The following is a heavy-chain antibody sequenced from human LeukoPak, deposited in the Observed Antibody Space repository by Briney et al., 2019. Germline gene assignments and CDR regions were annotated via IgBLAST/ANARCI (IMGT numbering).Heavy chain of an antibody. Sequence: ASVKVSCKASGYTFTNYDINWVRQATGQGPEWMGWMNPKSGNTGYAQKFQGRVTMTRNTSISTAYLELSSLRSDDTAVYYCARDQDIVVVVAALRQREMGGFDPWGQGTLVTVSS. CDR3: ARDQDIVVVVAALRQREMGGFDP. D-gene: IGHD2-15*01. CDR1: GYTFTNYD. J-gene: IGHJ5*02. CDR2: MNPKSGNT. V-gene: IGHV1-8*01.